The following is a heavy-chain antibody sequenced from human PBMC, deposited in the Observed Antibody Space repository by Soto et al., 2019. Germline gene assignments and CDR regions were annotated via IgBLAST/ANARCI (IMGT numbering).Heavy chain of an antibody. CDR2: ISYDGSNK. CDR3: ATDRVGELWFGENGMDV. J-gene: IGHJ6*02. V-gene: IGHV3-30*03. Sequence: QVQLVESGGGVVQPGRSLRLSCAASGFTCSSYGMHWVRQAPGKGLEWVAVISYDGSNKYYADSVKGRFTISRDNSKNTLYLQMNSLRAEDTAVYYCATDRVGELWFGENGMDVWGQGTTVTVSS. CDR1: GFTCSSYG. D-gene: IGHD3-10*01.